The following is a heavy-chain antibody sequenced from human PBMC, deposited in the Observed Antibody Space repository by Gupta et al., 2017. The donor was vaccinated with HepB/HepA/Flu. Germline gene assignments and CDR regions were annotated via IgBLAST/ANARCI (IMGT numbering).Heavy chain of an antibody. Sequence: QVQLVESGGGVVQPGRSLRLSCAASGFTFSSYGLHWVRQAPGKGLEWVAVIWYDGSKKYYADSVKGRFTISRDNSKNTMYLQMNSLRAEDTAVYYCARGDYVWGSYRYKGRHMDVWGKGTTVTVSS. V-gene: IGHV3-33*01. CDR3: ARGDYVWGSYRYKGRHMDV. D-gene: IGHD3-16*02. J-gene: IGHJ6*03. CDR2: IWYDGSKK. CDR1: GFTFSSYG.